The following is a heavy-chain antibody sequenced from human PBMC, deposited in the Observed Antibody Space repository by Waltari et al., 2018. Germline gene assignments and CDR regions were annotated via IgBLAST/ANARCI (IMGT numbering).Heavy chain of an antibody. Sequence: EVLVVQSGGGLVKPGGSLRLSCAVSGLNFRTAWMNWVRQAPGKGLEWVGRIKSKADGGTTDYAATVKGRFTISRDDSKNTMYLQMNSLQTEDTGVYYCTRVVSDYWGQGSLVTVSS. CDR1: GLNFRTAW. CDR2: IKSKADGGTT. J-gene: IGHJ4*02. CDR3: TRVVSDY. V-gene: IGHV3-15*01.